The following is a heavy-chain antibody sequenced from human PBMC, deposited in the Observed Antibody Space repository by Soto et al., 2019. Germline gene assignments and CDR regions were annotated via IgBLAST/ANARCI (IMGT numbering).Heavy chain of an antibody. J-gene: IGHJ4*02. CDR1: GAYVNTGGYY. CDR3: ARAPGNERLDY. V-gene: IGHV4-31*03. CDR2: IYHSGDT. Sequence: QVQLQESGPGLVKPSQTLSLTCTVSGAYVNTGGYYWSLVRQYPGKGLEWIGYIYHSGDTYYNPSLKSRLTISVDTSKNHFSLSLSSVTVADTAVYYCARAPGNERLDYWGQGTLVIVSS. D-gene: IGHD1-1*01.